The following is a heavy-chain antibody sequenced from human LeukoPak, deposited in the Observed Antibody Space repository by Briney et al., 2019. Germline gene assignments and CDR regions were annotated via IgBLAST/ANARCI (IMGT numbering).Heavy chain of an antibody. CDR2: ISSSSSTI. Sequence: GGSLRLSCAASGFTFSSYSMNWVRQAPGKGLEWVSYISSSSSTIYYADSVKGRFTISRDNAKNSLFLQMHSLRAVDTAVYYCARAGDPEYWGQGTLVTVSS. J-gene: IGHJ4*02. CDR1: GFTFSSYS. V-gene: IGHV3-48*04. CDR3: ARAGDPEY. D-gene: IGHD3-10*01.